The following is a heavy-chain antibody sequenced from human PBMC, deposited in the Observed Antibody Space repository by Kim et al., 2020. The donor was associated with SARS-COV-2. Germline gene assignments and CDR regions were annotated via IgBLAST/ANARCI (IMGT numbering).Heavy chain of an antibody. CDR2: IWYDGSNK. CDR1: GFTFSSYG. CDR3: AREGAGTGVYYGMDV. V-gene: IGHV3-33*01. J-gene: IGHJ6*02. D-gene: IGHD6-13*01. Sequence: GGSLRLSCAASGFTFSSYGMHWVRQAPGKGLEWVAVIWYDGSNKYYADSVKGRFTISRDNSKNTLYLQMNSLRAEDTAVYYCAREGAGTGVYYGMDVWGQGTTVTVSS.